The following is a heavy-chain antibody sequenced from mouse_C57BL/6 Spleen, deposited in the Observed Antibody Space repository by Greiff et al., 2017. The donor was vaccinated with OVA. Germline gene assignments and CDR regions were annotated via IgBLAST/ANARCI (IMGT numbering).Heavy chain of an antibody. Sequence: VQLQQSGTELVKPGASVKLSCKASGYTFTSYWMHWVKQRPGQGLEWIGNINPSNGGTNYNEKFKSKATLTVDKSSSTAYMQLSSPTSEDSAVYYCARRVRSNYDAWFAYWGQGTLVTVSA. V-gene: IGHV1-53*01. CDR3: ARRVRSNYDAWFAY. CDR2: INPSNGGT. CDR1: GYTFTSYW. D-gene: IGHD2-5*01. J-gene: IGHJ3*01.